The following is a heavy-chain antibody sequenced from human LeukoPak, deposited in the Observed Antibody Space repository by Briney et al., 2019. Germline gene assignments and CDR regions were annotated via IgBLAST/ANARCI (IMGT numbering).Heavy chain of an antibody. V-gene: IGHV1-58*02. CDR2: IVVGSGNT. D-gene: IGHD3-10*01. J-gene: IGHJ4*02. CDR1: GFTFTSSA. CDR3: AAGRFGELFGFDY. Sequence: VASVKVSCKASGFTFTSSAMQWVRQARGQRLEWIGWIVVGSGNTNYAQKFQERVTITRDMSTSTDYMELSSLRSEDTAVYYCAAGRFGELFGFDYWGQGTLVTVSS.